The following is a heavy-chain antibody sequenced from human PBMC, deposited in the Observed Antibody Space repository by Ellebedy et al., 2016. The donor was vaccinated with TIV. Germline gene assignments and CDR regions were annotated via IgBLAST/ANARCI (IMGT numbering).Heavy chain of an antibody. CDR1: GYSISSNNW. D-gene: IGHD2-2*01. Sequence: MPSETLSLTCAVSGYSISSNNWWGWIRQPPGKGLEWIGYIYYSGSIYYNPSLKSRVTMSVDTSKNQFSLNLSSVTAVDTALYYCAIIGYCSTASCSGAFDIWGQGTMVTVSS. CDR3: AIIGYCSTASCSGAFDI. J-gene: IGHJ3*02. V-gene: IGHV4-28*05. CDR2: IYYSGSI.